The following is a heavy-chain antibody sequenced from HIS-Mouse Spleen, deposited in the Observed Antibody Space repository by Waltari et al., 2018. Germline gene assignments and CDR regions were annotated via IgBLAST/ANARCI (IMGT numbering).Heavy chain of an antibody. V-gene: IGHV1-8*01. Sequence: QVQLVQSGAEVKKPGASVKVSCKASGYTFTSYDINWVRQATGQGLEWMGWMNPHSGNKGDAQKLQGRVTMTRNTSISTAYMELSSLRSEDTAVYYCARGHDYSNYFDYWGQGTLVTVSS. D-gene: IGHD4-4*01. CDR2: MNPHSGNK. CDR1: GYTFTSYD. J-gene: IGHJ4*02. CDR3: ARGHDYSNYFDY.